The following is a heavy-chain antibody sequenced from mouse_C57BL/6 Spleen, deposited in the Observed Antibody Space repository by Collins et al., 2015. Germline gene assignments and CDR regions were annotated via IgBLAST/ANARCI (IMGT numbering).Heavy chain of an antibody. Sequence: EVQLVESGGGLVKPGGSLKLSCAASGFTFSSYAMSWVRQSPEKRLEWVAEISSGGSYTYYPDTVTGRFTISRDNAKNTLYLEMSSLRSEDTAMYYCARGDPLAYWGQGTLVTVSA. V-gene: IGHV5-9-4*01. CDR3: ARGDPLAY. CDR2: ISSGGSYT. D-gene: IGHD3-3*01. CDR1: GFTFSSYA. J-gene: IGHJ3*01.